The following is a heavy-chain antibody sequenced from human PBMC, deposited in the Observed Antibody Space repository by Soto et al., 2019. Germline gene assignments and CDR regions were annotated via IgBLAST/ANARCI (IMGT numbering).Heavy chain of an antibody. V-gene: IGHV1-46*01. CDR3: ATLTIAAAGTSGFDY. CDR2: INPSGGST. CDR1: GYTFTSYY. Sequence: GPSVKVSCKASGYTFTSYYMHWVRQAPGQGLEWMGIINPSGGSTSYAQKFQGRVTMTRDTSTSTVYMELSSLRSEDTAVYYCATLTIAAAGTSGFDYWGQGTLVTVSS. D-gene: IGHD6-13*01. J-gene: IGHJ4*02.